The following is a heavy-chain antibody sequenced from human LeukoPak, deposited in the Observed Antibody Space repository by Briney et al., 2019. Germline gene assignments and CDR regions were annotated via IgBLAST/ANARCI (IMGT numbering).Heavy chain of an antibody. V-gene: IGHV3-74*01. CDR2: INTDGSGT. CDR3: TRDLRYCTSTSCYDPYFDH. D-gene: IGHD2-2*01. CDR1: GFTFSNYW. J-gene: IGHJ4*02. Sequence: GGSLRLSRAASGFTFSNYWMHWVRQAPGKGLVWVSRINTDGSGTSYADSVKGRFTISRDNAKNTLYLQMNSLRAEDTAVYYCTRDLRYCTSTSCYDPYFDHWGQGTLVTVSS.